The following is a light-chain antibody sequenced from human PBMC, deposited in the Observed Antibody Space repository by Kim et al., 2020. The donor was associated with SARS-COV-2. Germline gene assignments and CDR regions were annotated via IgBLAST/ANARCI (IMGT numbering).Light chain of an antibody. CDR1: QSVGTN. CDR3: QQYNSWPLT. V-gene: IGKV3-15*01. CDR2: RAS. J-gene: IGKJ4*01. Sequence: VSPGESAPLSCRASQSVGTNLAWFQQKPGQAPRLLISRASTRATGIPATFSGSGSGTEFTLTISSLQSEDFAVYYCQQYNSWPLTFGGGTKVDIK.